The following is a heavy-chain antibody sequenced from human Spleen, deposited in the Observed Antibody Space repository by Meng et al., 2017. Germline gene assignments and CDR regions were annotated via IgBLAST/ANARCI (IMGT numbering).Heavy chain of an antibody. CDR2: INPSDGTT. CDR1: GYTFTSYY. D-gene: IGHD6-13*01. V-gene: IGHV1-46*01. CDR3: ARADSAAAGTPPYFQH. Sequence: ASVKVSCKASGYTFTSYYIQWVRQAPGQGLEWVGIINPSDGTTAYAHKFQGRVTMTRDTSTTTVYMELSSLRSEDTAVYYCARADSAAAGTPPYFQHWGQGTLVTVSS. J-gene: IGHJ1*01.